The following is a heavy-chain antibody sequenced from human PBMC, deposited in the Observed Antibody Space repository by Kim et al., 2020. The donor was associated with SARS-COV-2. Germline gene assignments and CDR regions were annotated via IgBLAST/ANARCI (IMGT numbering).Heavy chain of an antibody. Sequence: QKLQGRVTMTTDTSTSTAYMELRSLRSDDTAVYYCARDGYSSGWYNWFDPWGQGTLVTVSS. J-gene: IGHJ5*02. CDR3: ARDGYSSGWYNWFDP. V-gene: IGHV1-18*01. D-gene: IGHD6-19*01.